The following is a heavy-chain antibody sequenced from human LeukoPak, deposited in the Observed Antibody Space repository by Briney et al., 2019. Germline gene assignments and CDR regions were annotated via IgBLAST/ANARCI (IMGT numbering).Heavy chain of an antibody. J-gene: IGHJ4*02. CDR3: ARKCSDFWSGPEGSDLFDY. V-gene: IGHV3-74*01. D-gene: IGHD3-3*01. Sequence: GGSLRLSCAASGFTFSSYWMHWVRHAPGKGLVWVSRINIDGRSTSYADSVKGRFTISRDNAKNTLYLQMNSLRAEDTAVYYCARKCSDFWSGPEGSDLFDYWGQGTLVTVSS. CDR2: INIDGRST. CDR1: GFTFSSYW.